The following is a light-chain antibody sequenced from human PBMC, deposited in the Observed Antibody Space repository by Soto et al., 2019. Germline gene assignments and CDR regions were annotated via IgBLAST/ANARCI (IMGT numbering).Light chain of an antibody. CDR3: QQRGDWPFT. Sequence: EIVLTQSPATLSLSPGERAALSCRASQSVNSYLAWYQQKPGQAPRLLIYDASKRATGIPARFSGSGSGTDFSLTISSLEPEDFAAYYCQQRGDWPFTFGPGTKVDIK. CDR1: QSVNSY. V-gene: IGKV3-11*01. CDR2: DAS. J-gene: IGKJ3*01.